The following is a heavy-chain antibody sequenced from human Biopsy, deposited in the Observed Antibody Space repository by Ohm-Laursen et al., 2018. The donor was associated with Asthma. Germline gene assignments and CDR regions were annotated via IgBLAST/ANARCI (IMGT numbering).Heavy chain of an antibody. Sequence: PGTLSLTCDVSGGSISVSNWWSWVRQPPGRGLEWIGQIYHLGNANYNPSLKSRVTMSGDKSKNQFSLKLTSVTAADTAVYFCARRWRSYDSSNYYLDQWGQGTLVTVSS. CDR1: GGSISVSNW. V-gene: IGHV4-4*01. J-gene: IGHJ4*02. CDR3: ARRWRSYDSSNYYLDQ. CDR2: IYHLGNA. D-gene: IGHD3-22*01.